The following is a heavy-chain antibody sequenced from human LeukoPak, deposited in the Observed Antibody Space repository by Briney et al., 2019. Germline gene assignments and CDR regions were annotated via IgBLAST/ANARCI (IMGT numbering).Heavy chain of an antibody. J-gene: IGHJ4*02. CDR3: ARGANYYDSSEKFDY. CDR2: INAGNGNT. V-gene: IGHV1-3*01. CDR1: GYTFTSYA. Sequence: ASVKVSCKASGYTFTSYAMHWVRQAPGQRLEWMGWINAGNGNTKYSQKFQGRVTITRDTSASTAYMELSSLRSEDTAVYYCARGANYYDSSEKFDYWGQGTLVTVSS. D-gene: IGHD3-22*01.